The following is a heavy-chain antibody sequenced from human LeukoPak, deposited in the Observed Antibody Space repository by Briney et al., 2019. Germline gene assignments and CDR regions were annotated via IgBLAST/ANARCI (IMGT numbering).Heavy chain of an antibody. CDR1: GYSFTSYW. CDR3: ARSFGESSHPFDY. CDR2: IYPGDSDT. V-gene: IGHV5-51*01. J-gene: IGHJ4*02. Sequence: GESPKISCKGSGYSFTSYWIGWVRQMPGKGLEWMGIIYPGDSDTRYSPSFQGQVSISADKSISTAYLQWSSLKASDTAMYYCARSFGESSHPFDYWGQGTLVTVSS. D-gene: IGHD3-10*01.